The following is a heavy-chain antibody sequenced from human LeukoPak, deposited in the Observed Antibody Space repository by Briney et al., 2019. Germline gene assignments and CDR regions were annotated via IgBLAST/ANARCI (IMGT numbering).Heavy chain of an antibody. D-gene: IGHD6-19*01. J-gene: IGHJ4*02. V-gene: IGHV3-23*01. CDR1: GFTFSSYA. Sequence: QPGGSLRLSCAVSGFTFSSYAMTWVRQAPGKGLEWVSAISGTGANTYYADSVKGRFTTSRDNPRSTLYLQMNSLSNEDTAVYYCAYADNNGWYYFDYWGQGTLVTVSS. CDR2: ISGTGANT. CDR3: AYADNNGWYYFDY.